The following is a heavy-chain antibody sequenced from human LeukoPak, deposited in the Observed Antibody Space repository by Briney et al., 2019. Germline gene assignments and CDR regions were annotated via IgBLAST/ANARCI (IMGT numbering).Heavy chain of an antibody. CDR1: GGSINIYY. J-gene: IGHJ4*02. CDR3: ARGKYYFDY. V-gene: IGHV4-59*01. CDR2: IYYSGST. Sequence: SETMSLTCTVSGGSINIYYWSCIRQPPGKGLESIGYIYYSGSTNYNPSLKSRVTISVDTSKNQFSLKLSSVTAADTAVYYCARGKYYFDYWGQGTLVTVSS.